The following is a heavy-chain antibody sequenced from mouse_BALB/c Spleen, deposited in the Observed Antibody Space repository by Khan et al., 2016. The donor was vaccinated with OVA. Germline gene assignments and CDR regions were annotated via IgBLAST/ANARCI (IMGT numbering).Heavy chain of an antibody. CDR3: TRDGNYAHWYVDV. CDR2: ISSGSTYT. Sequence: EVELVESGGGLVKPGGSLKLSCAASGFSFSSYTMSWVRQTPEKRLEWVATISSGSTYTYYPDSVKGRFTISSDNAKNTLFLQMSSLKSEDTAMYYCTRDGNYAHWYVDVWGAGTTITVSS. D-gene: IGHD2-1*01. CDR1: GFSFSSYT. V-gene: IGHV5-6-4*01. J-gene: IGHJ1*01.